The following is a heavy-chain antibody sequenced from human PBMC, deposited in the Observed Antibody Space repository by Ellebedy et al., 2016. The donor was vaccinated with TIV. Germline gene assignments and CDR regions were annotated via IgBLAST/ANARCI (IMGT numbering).Heavy chain of an antibody. Sequence: GESLKISXAASGFTFSSYSLDWVRQAPGKRPEWISYISPTSGSTIYYADSVRGRFTISKNTAKNTLYLQMRSLRDEDTAVYYCVRGAFDNSFDIWGQGTLVTVSP. V-gene: IGHV3-48*02. CDR1: GFTFSSYS. CDR2: ISPTSGSTI. CDR3: VRGAFDNSFDI. J-gene: IGHJ3*02. D-gene: IGHD1-20*01.